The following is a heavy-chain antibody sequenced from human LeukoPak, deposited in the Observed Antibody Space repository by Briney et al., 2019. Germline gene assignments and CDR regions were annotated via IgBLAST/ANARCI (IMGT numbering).Heavy chain of an antibody. D-gene: IGHD6-13*01. Sequence: GGSLRLSCAASGFTFSNFAMMWVRQAPGTGLQWVSTITGYGATFYADSVRGRFTIFRDTSMNTLFLQMNSLGAEDTAVYYCAKAAAAGKVDWFDPWGQGTLVTVSS. CDR1: GFTFSNFA. J-gene: IGHJ5*02. V-gene: IGHV3-23*01. CDR2: ITGYGAT. CDR3: AKAAAAGKVDWFDP.